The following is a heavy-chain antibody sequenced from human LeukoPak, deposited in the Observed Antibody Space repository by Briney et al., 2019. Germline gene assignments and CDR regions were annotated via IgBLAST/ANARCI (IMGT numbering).Heavy chain of an antibody. CDR3: ARLVDTTMTYDF. J-gene: IGHJ4*02. V-gene: IGHV4-39*01. CDR1: GVSISSSHYY. CDR2: IYLGGST. D-gene: IGHD5-18*01. Sequence: PSETLSLTCTVSGVSISSSHYYWSWVRLPPGKGLEWVGSIYLGGSTYYNPSLRSRVSISLDTSKDQFSLNLYSVTAADTAVYYCARLVDTTMTYDFWGPGTLVTVSS.